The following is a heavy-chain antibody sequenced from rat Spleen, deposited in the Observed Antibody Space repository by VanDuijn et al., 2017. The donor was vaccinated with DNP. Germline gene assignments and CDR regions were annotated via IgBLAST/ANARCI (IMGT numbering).Heavy chain of an antibody. CDR1: GFTFGDYA. J-gene: IGHJ3*01. Sequence: EVQLVESGGGLVQPGNSLKLSCAASGFTFGDYAMAWVRQSPKKGLEWVATIIYDGSSIYYRDSVRGRFTISRDYARSTLYRQMDSLRSEDTATYYCATSSYYGYDYGFGYWGQGTLVTVSS. D-gene: IGHD1-7*01. CDR3: ATSSYYGYDYGFGY. CDR2: IIYDGSSI. V-gene: IGHV5S10*01.